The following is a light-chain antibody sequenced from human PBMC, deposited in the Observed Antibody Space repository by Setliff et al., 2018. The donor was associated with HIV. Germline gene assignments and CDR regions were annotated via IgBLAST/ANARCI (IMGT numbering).Light chain of an antibody. CDR1: SSDVGSYNL. CDR2: EVS. J-gene: IGLJ1*01. V-gene: IGLV2-23*02. CDR3: CSYAGSSTYV. Sequence: QSALTQPASVSRSPGQSITISCTGTSSDVGSYNLVSWYQQHPGKAPKLMIYEVSKRPSGVSNRFSGSKSGNTASLTISGLQAEDEADYYCCSYAGSSTYVFGTGTKVTVL.